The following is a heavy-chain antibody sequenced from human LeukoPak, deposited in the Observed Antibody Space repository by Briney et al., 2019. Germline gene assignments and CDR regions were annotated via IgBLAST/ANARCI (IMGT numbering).Heavy chain of an antibody. CDR3: ARLFCTGDRCYRYFDQ. D-gene: IGHD2-15*01. CDR2: INAYNHGT. Sequence: ASVNVSCKSSGYTFTSYGITWVRQAPGQGLEWMGWINAYNHGTNYAPKLQGRVTLTTDTSTSTAYMELRSLRSDDTAVYYCARLFCTGDRCYRYFDQWGQGTLVTVSS. CDR1: GYTFTSYG. J-gene: IGHJ4*02. V-gene: IGHV1-18*01.